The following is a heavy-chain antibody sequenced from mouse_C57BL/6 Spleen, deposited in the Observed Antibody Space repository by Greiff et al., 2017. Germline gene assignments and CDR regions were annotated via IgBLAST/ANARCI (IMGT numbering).Heavy chain of an antibody. V-gene: IGHV1-81*01. J-gene: IGHJ4*01. Sequence: VQLQQSGAELARPGASVKLSCKASGYTFTSYGISWVKQRTGQGLEWIGEIYPRSGNTYYNEKFKGKATLTADKSSSTAYMELRSLTSEDSAVYFCARSYGKNTMDYWGQGTSVTVSS. CDR3: ARSYGKNTMDY. CDR1: GYTFTSYG. D-gene: IGHD2-1*01. CDR2: IYPRSGNT.